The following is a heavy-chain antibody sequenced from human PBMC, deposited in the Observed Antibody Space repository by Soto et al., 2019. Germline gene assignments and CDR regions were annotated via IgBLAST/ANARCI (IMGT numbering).Heavy chain of an antibody. D-gene: IGHD2-2*01. CDR3: AKRGDIVEVSRTFVGYGMDV. V-gene: IGHV1-8*01. J-gene: IGHJ6*02. CDR1: GYTFTSYD. CDR2: MNPNSGNT. Sequence: ASVKVSCKASGYTFTSYDINWVRQATGQGLEWMGWMNPNSGNTGYAQKFQGRVTMTRNTSISTAYMELSSLRSEDTAVYYCAKRGDIVEVSRTFVGYGMDVWGQGTTVTVSS.